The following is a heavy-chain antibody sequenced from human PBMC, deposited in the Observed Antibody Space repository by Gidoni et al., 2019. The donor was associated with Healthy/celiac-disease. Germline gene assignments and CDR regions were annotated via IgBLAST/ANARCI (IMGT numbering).Heavy chain of an antibody. CDR2: IYSGGST. CDR3: ARAGDGSCYSDCYYYYGMDV. V-gene: IGHV3-66*01. Sequence: RLSCAASGFTVSSNYMGWVRQAPGKGLEWVSVIYSGGSTYYADSVKGRFTISRDNSKNTLYLQMNSLRAEDTAVYYCARAGDGSCYSDCYYYYGMDVWGQGTTVTGSS. J-gene: IGHJ6*02. D-gene: IGHD2-15*01. CDR1: GFTVSSNY.